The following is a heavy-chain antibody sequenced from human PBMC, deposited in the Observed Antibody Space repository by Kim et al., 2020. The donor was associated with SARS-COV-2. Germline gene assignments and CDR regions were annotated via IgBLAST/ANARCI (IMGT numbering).Heavy chain of an antibody. Sequence: ASVKVSCKVSGYTLTELSMHWVRQAPGKGLEWMGGFDPEDGETIYAQKFQGRVTMTEDTSTDTAYMELSSLRSEDTAVYYYATWEYSGSYLGAFDIWGQGTMVTVSS. CDR3: ATWEYSGSYLGAFDI. J-gene: IGHJ3*02. D-gene: IGHD1-26*01. CDR1: GYTLTELS. V-gene: IGHV1-24*01. CDR2: FDPEDGET.